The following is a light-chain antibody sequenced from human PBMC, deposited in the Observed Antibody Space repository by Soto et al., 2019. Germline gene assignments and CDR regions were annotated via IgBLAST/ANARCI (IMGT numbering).Light chain of an antibody. Sequence: QSALTQPASVSGSPGQSITISCTGTSSDVGSYNLVSWYQQHPGKAPKLMIYEGSKRPSGVSNRFSGSKSGNTASLTISGLQAEDEADYYCCSYAGSSLYVFGTGTKHTVL. V-gene: IGLV2-23*01. CDR2: EGS. CDR1: SSDVGSYNL. J-gene: IGLJ1*01. CDR3: CSYAGSSLYV.